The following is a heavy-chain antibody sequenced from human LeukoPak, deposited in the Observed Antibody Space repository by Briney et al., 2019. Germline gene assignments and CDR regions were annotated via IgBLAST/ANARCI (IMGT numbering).Heavy chain of an antibody. CDR2: INTNTGNP. D-gene: IGHD4-17*01. J-gene: IGHJ4*02. V-gene: IGHV7-4-1*02. CDR3: ARSNNDGDYLGVGFDY. Sequence: ASVKVSFKASGYTFSSYAMNWVRQAPGQGLEWMGWINTNTGNPTYAQGFTGRFVFSLDTSVSTAYLQISSLQAEDTAVYYCARSNNDGDYLGVGFDYWGQGTLVTVSS. CDR1: GYTFSSYA.